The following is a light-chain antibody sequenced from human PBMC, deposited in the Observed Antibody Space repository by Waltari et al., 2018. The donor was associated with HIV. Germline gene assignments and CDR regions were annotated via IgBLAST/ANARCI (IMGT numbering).Light chain of an antibody. Sequence: EILMTQSPATLSVPPGERATHSCRASQSVSSNLAWYQQKPGQAPRLLVYDASTRATGIPARFSGSGSGTEFTLTISSLQSEDFAVYYCQQYNNWPPRDTFGQGTKLEIK. CDR2: DAS. CDR1: QSVSSN. J-gene: IGKJ2*01. V-gene: IGKV3-15*01. CDR3: QQYNNWPPRDT.